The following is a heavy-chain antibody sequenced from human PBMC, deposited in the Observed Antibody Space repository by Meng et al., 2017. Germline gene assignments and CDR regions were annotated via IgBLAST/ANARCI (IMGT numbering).Heavy chain of an antibody. CDR2: ISGSGGST. Sequence: GESLKISCAASGFTFSSYAMSWVRQAPGKGLEWVSAISGSGGSTYYADSVKGRCNISRDNSKNTLYLQMNSLRAEDTAVDYCAKGRHHTAMGVGYYYHGMDVWGQGTTVTVSS. V-gene: IGHV3-23*01. J-gene: IGHJ6*02. CDR3: AKGRHHTAMGVGYYYHGMDV. CDR1: GFTFSSYA. D-gene: IGHD5-18*01.